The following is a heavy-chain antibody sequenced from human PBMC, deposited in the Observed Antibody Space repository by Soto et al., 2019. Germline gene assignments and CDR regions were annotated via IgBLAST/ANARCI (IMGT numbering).Heavy chain of an antibody. Sequence: GGSLRLSCAASGFTFSSYAMSWVRQAPGKGLEWVSAISGSGGSTYYADSVKGRFTISRDNSKNTLYLQMNSLRAEDTAVYYCAKDPRDYQNPGLKVGVDYWGQGTLVTVSS. CDR3: AKDPRDYQNPGLKVGVDY. V-gene: IGHV3-23*01. CDR1: GFTFSSYA. D-gene: IGHD2-2*01. J-gene: IGHJ4*02. CDR2: ISGSGGST.